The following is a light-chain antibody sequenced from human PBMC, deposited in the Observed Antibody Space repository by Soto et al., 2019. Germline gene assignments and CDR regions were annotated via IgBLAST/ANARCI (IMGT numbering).Light chain of an antibody. V-gene: IGKV3-15*01. CDR3: QQHKDWSLT. Sequence: EIVMTQSPATLSVSPGERVTLSCRASQSVSTSVAWYQQKPGQAPRLLIYAAFTRATGVPARFSGSGSGTEFALTISGLQSEDFAGYHCQQHKDWSLTFGGGTKVEMK. CDR2: AAF. J-gene: IGKJ4*01. CDR1: QSVSTS.